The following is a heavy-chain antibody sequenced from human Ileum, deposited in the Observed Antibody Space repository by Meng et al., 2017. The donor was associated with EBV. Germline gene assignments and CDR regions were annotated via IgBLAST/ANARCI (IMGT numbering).Heavy chain of an antibody. CDR2: IYHSGST. CDR3: ARVGQWLPIDY. D-gene: IGHD6-19*01. J-gene: IGHJ4*02. V-gene: IGHV4-4*02. CDR1: GTPLSSSNW. Sequence: QVPRTGPGGVLVNHSGTLCLPCAASGTPLSSSNWWSWVRPSPGKGLEWIGEIYHSGSTNYNPSLKSRVTISVDKSKNQFSLNLSSVTAADTAVYYCARVGQWLPIDYWGQGTLVTVSS.